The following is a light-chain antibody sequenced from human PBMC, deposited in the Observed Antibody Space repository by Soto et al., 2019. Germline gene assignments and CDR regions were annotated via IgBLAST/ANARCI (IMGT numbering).Light chain of an antibody. V-gene: IGLV2-14*01. Sequence: QSALTQPASVSGSPGQPITISCTGTSSDVGGYKYVSWYQQHPGKAPKLMIYVVSNRPSGVSNRFSGSKSGNTASLTISGLQAEDEADYYCSSYTSTSTVVFGVGTKLTVL. J-gene: IGLJ1*01. CDR3: SSYTSTSTVV. CDR1: SSDVGGYKY. CDR2: VVS.